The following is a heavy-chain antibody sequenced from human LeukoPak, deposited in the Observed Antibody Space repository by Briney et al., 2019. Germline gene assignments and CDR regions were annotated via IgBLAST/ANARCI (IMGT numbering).Heavy chain of an antibody. CDR1: GFTFSAFP. J-gene: IGHJ4*02. CDR3: ARETKGDYDY. CDR2: ISESGAMT. D-gene: IGHD3-16*01. Sequence: GGSLRLSCAASGFTFSAFPMHWVRQAPGRGLESASAISESGAMTYYANSVRGRFTISRDNSRNTLDLQMGSLRLEDMAVYYCARETKGDYDYWGQGTLVTVSS. V-gene: IGHV3-64*01.